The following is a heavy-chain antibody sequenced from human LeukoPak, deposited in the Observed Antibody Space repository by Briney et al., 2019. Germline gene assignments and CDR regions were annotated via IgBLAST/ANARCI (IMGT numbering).Heavy chain of an antibody. CDR2: IYHSGST. Sequence: PSETLSLTCTVSGGSISSSSYYWGWIRQPPGKGLEWIGSIYHSGSTYYNPSLKSRVTISVDTSKNQFSLKLSSVTAADTAVYYCARLDYYYYMDVWGKGTTVTVSS. CDR3: ARLDYYYYMDV. V-gene: IGHV4-39*07. J-gene: IGHJ6*03. CDR1: GGSISSSSYY.